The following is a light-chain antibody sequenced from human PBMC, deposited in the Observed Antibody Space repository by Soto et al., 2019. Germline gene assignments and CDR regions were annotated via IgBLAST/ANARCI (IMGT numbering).Light chain of an antibody. Sequence: EMVMTQSPATLSVSPGEIATLSCRAIENVNSNLNWYQQKPGQAPRLLIYGASIRATGIPDRFSGSGSETDFTLTISRLETEDFAPYYCQQYGSSDPITFGQGTRLEIK. CDR2: GAS. CDR1: ENVNSN. V-gene: IGKV3-20*01. J-gene: IGKJ5*01. CDR3: QQYGSSDPIT.